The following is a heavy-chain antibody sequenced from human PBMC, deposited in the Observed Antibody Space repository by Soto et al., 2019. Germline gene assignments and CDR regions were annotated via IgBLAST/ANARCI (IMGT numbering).Heavy chain of an antibody. V-gene: IGHV3-7*01. CDR1: GFTFSSYG. D-gene: IGHD3-10*01. CDR3: EGDYCVAGSHFDY. CDR2: IKQDGSEK. Sequence: GGSLRLSCAASGFTFSSYGMSWVRQAPGKGLEWVANIKQDGSEKYYVYSVKGRFTISRDNAKNPLYLQMNSLRAEDAAEYYCEGDYCVAGSHFDYWGQGTLVTVSS. J-gene: IGHJ4*02.